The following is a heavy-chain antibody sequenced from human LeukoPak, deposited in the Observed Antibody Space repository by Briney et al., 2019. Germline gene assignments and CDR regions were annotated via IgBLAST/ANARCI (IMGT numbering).Heavy chain of an antibody. CDR1: GFTFSSYG. Sequence: GGSLRLSCAASGFTFSSYGMHWVRQAPGKGLEWVAVIWYDGSNKYYADSVKDRFTISRGNSKNTLYLQMNSLRAEDTAVYYCARQGKGSQGAFDIWGQGTMVTVSS. CDR2: IWYDGSNK. V-gene: IGHV3-33*01. CDR3: ARQGKGSQGAFDI. J-gene: IGHJ3*02.